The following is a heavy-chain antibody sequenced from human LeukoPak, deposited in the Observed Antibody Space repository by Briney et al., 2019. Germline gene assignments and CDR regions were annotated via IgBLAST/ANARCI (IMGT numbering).Heavy chain of an antibody. J-gene: IGHJ4*02. CDR1: GYTFTSHG. D-gene: IGHD6-19*01. CDR2: ISAYNGDT. V-gene: IGHV1-18*01. Sequence: ASVKVSCKASGYTFTSHGFSWVRQAPGQGLEWMGWISAYNGDTKYAQKTQGRVTMTTDASTSTAYMEPRSLRSDDTAMYYCARDPSNTSGFYAYLDSRGQGTLVTVSS. CDR3: ARDPSNTSGFYAYLDS.